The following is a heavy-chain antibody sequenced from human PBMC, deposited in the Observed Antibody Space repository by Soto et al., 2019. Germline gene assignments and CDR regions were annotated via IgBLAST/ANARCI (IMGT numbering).Heavy chain of an antibody. D-gene: IGHD2-21*02. Sequence: EVQLLESGGGLVQPGGSLRLSCTASGFTFSSYAMSWVRQAPGKGLEWVSAISGSGGSTYYADSVKGRFSISRDNSKNTLYLQMNSLRAEDTAVYYCAKDRRVVTLTEYFQHWGQGTLVTVSS. CDR1: GFTFSSYA. CDR3: AKDRRVVTLTEYFQH. J-gene: IGHJ1*01. V-gene: IGHV3-23*01. CDR2: ISGSGGST.